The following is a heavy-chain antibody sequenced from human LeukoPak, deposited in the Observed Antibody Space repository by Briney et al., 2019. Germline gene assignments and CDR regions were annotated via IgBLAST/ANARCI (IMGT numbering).Heavy chain of an antibody. J-gene: IGHJ5*02. CDR1: GYTFTGYY. CDR3: ARETDYYDSSGYYRTYNWFDP. V-gene: IGHV1-2*02. CDR2: INPNSGGT. Sequence: ASVKVSCKASGYTFTGYYMHWVRQAPGQGLEWMGWINPNSGGTNYAQKLQGRVTMTRDTSISTAYMELSRLRSDDTAVYYCARETDYYDSSGYYRTYNWFDPWGQGTLVTVSS. D-gene: IGHD3-22*01.